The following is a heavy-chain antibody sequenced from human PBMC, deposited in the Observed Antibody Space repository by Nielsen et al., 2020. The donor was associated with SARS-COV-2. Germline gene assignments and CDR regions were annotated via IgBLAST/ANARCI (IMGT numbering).Heavy chain of an antibody. V-gene: IGHV4-30-4*01. Sequence: SETLSLTCTVSGGSISSGDYYWSWIRQPPGKGLEWIGYIYYRGNAYYSPSLKSRVSVSVDTSKNQFSLKLSSVTAADTAVYYCARLDQELLTTWGQGTLVTVSS. J-gene: IGHJ4*02. CDR3: ARLDQELLTT. CDR1: GGSISSGDYY. CDR2: IYYRGNA. D-gene: IGHD6-13*01.